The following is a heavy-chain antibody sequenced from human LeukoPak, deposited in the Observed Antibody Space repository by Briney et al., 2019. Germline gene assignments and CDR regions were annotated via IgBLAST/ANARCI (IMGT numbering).Heavy chain of an antibody. J-gene: IGHJ4*02. D-gene: IGHD3-10*01. V-gene: IGHV4-34*01. CDR2: INHSGST. Sequence: SETLSLTCAVYGGSFSGYYWSWIRQPPGKGLEWIGEINHSGSTNYNPSLKGRVTISVDTSKNQFSLKLSSVTAADTAVYYCARGYRYYYGSGSHNDYWGQGTLVTVSS. CDR1: GGSFSGYY. CDR3: ARGYRYYYGSGSHNDY.